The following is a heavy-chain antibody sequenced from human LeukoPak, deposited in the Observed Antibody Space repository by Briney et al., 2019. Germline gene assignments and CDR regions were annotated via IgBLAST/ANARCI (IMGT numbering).Heavy chain of an antibody. V-gene: IGHV3-7*01. Sequence: PGGSLRLSCATSGFTFSSNWMSWVRHVPGRGLDWVANIKPDGSAGYYAASVKGRFTVSRDNAKNSLYLQMNSLRVEDTAVYYCASANNSSWHNWGQGTLVTVSS. CDR3: ASANNSSWHN. J-gene: IGHJ4*02. CDR2: IKPDGSAG. D-gene: IGHD6-13*01. CDR1: GFTFSSNW.